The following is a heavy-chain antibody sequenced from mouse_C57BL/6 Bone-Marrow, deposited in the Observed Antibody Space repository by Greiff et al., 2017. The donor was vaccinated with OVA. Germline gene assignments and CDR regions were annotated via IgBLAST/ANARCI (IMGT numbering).Heavy chain of an antibody. CDR2: IRNKANNNAT. J-gene: IGHJ4*01. CDR3: TLITTAYYYAMDY. Sequence: EVKVVESGGGLVQPGGSMKLSCAASGFTFSDAWMDWVRQSPEKGLEWVAEIRNKANNNATYYAESVKGRFTISRDDSKSSVYLQMNSLRAEDTGIYYCTLITTAYYYAMDYWGQGTSVTVSS. V-gene: IGHV6-6*01. CDR1: GFTFSDAW. D-gene: IGHD1-2*01.